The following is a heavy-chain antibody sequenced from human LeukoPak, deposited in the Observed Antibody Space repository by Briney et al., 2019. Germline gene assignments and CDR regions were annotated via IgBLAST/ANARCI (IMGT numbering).Heavy chain of an antibody. CDR2: IYSGGST. D-gene: IGHD2-2*01. CDR3: AREETGGYCSSTSCSD. V-gene: IGHV3-53*01. J-gene: IGHJ4*02. CDR1: GFTVSSNY. Sequence: GGSLRLSCAASGFTVSSNYMSWVRQAPGKWLEWVSVIYSGGSTYYADSVKGRFTISRDNSKNTLYLQMNSLRAEDTAVYYCAREETGGYCSSTSCSDWGQGTLVTVSS.